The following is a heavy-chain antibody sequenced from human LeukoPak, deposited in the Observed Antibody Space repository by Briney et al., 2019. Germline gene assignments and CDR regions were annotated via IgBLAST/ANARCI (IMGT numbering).Heavy chain of an antibody. CDR2: INPNSGGT. Sequence: ASVKVSCKAFGYTFTGYYMHWVRQAPGQGLEWMGRINPNSGGTNYAQKFQGRVTMTRDTSISTAYMELSRLRSDDTAVYYCASRGVNYYDSSGYSPPMWDWGQGTLVTVSS. J-gene: IGHJ4*02. D-gene: IGHD3-22*01. V-gene: IGHV1-2*06. CDR3: ASRGVNYYDSSGYSPPMWD. CDR1: GYTFTGYY.